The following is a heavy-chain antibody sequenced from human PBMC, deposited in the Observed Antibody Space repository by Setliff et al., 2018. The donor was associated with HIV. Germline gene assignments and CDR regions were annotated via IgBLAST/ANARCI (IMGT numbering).Heavy chain of an antibody. CDR3: AKDRWDSGGYYYYGMDV. V-gene: IGHV3-23*01. Sequence: HPGGSLRLSCAASGFIFSSYAMSWVRQAPGKGLEWVSAIVGSGGSTYYADSVKGRFTISRDNSKNTLYLQMNSLRAEDTAVYYCAKDRWDSGGYYYYGMDVWGQGTTVTVS. D-gene: IGHD3-10*01. CDR2: IVGSGGST. J-gene: IGHJ6*02. CDR1: GFIFSSYA.